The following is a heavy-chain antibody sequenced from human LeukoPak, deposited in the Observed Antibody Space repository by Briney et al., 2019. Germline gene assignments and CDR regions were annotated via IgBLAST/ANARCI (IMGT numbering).Heavy chain of an antibody. CDR1: GYTFTSYG. CDR3: ARVPPYSSGWYLNGMDV. D-gene: IGHD6-19*01. Sequence: ASVKVSCKASGYTFTSYGISWVRQAPGQGLEWMGWISAYNGNTNYAQKLQGRVTMTTDTSTSTAYMELRSLRSDDTAAYYCARVPPYSSGWYLNGMDVWGQGTTVTVSS. V-gene: IGHV1-18*01. J-gene: IGHJ6*02. CDR2: ISAYNGNT.